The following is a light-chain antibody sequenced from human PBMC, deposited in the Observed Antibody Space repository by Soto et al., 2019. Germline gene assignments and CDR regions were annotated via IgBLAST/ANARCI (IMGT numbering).Light chain of an antibody. J-gene: IGLJ1*01. CDR3: GTWDSSLSAYV. CDR2: DNN. V-gene: IGLV1-51*01. Sequence: QSVLTQPPSASGTPGQRVTISCSGSTSNIGSNTVNWYQQLPGTAPKLLIYDNNKRPSGIPDRFSDSKSGTSATLAITGLQTGDEADYYCGTWDSSLSAYVFGTGTKV. CDR1: TSNIGSNT.